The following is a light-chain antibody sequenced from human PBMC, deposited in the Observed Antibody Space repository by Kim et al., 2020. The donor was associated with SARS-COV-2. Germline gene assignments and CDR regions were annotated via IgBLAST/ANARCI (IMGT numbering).Light chain of an antibody. V-gene: IGLV3-1*01. CDR3: QAWDSSTVV. J-gene: IGLJ2*01. CDR2: QDS. Sequence: SYELTQPPSVSVSPGQTASITCSGDKLGDKYACWYQQKPGQSPVLVIYQDSKRPSGIPERFSGSNSGNTATLTISGTQAMDEADYYCQAWDSSTVVFGGGILLSVL. CDR1: KLGDKY.